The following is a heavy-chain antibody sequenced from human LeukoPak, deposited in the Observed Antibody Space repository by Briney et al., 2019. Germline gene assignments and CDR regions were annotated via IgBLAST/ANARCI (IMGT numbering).Heavy chain of an antibody. V-gene: IGHV3-33*01. CDR3: ARDLAAARLDF. CDR2: IWYDGSQE. Sequence: GGSLRLSCAASGFTFSNHGMHWVRQAPGKGLEWVANIWYDGSQEYYADTVKGRFTISRDISKNTLYLQMNSLRAEDTAVYYCARDLAAARLDFRGQGTLVTVSS. CDR1: GFTFSNHG. J-gene: IGHJ4*02. D-gene: IGHD6-6*01.